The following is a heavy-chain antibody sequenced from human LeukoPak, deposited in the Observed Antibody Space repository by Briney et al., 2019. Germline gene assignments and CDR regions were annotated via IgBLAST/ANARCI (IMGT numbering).Heavy chain of an antibody. J-gene: IGHJ6*02. CDR2: INSDSSTI. Sequence: GGSLRLSCAASGFTFNYYSMNWVRQAPGKGLEWISYINSDSSTIYYADSVKGRFTIFRDNAKNSMYLQMNSLRIEDTALYYCSKDISAGGLDVWGPGTPVTVSS. D-gene: IGHD3-16*02. V-gene: IGHV3-48*04. CDR3: SKDISAGGLDV. CDR1: GFTFNYYS.